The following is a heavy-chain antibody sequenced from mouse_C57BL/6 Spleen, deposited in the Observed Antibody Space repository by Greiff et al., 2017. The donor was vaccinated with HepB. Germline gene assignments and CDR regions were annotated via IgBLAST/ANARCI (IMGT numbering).Heavy chain of an antibody. CDR3: ASAYYSNYDYAMDY. D-gene: IGHD2-5*01. Sequence: DVHLVESGGDLVKPGGSLKLSCAASGFTFSSYGMSWVRQTPDKRLEWVATISSGGSYTYYPDSVKGRFTISRDNAKNTLYLQMSSLKSEDTAMYYCASAYYSNYDYAMDYWGQGTSVTVSS. J-gene: IGHJ4*01. CDR1: GFTFSSYG. CDR2: ISSGGSYT. V-gene: IGHV5-6*01.